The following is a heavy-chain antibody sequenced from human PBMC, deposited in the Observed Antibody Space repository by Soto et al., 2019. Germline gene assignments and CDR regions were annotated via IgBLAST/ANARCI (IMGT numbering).Heavy chain of an antibody. D-gene: IGHD2-2*01. V-gene: IGHV3-30*18. J-gene: IGHJ5*02. CDR3: AKDPEDIVVVPAAMPAHHNWFDP. Sequence: GGSLRLSCAASGFTFSSYGMHWVRQAPGKGLEWVAVISYDGSNKYYADSVKGRFTISRDNSKNTLYLQMNSLRAEDTAVYHCAKDPEDIVVVPAAMPAHHNWFDPWGQGTLVTVSS. CDR1: GFTFSSYG. CDR2: ISYDGSNK.